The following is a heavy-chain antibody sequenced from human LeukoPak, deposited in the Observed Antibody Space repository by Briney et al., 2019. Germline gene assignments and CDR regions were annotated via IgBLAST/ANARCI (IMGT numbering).Heavy chain of an antibody. Sequence: PGGSLRLSCAVSGFTFSTYWMSWVRQAPGKGLEWVANIKQDGSQKYYVHSVKGRFTISRDNAKNSLYLQMNSLRAEDTAVYYCARGVGFFDYWGQGTLVTVSS. CDR2: IKQDGSQK. CDR3: ARGVGFFDY. J-gene: IGHJ4*02. CDR1: GFTFSTYW. V-gene: IGHV3-7*01. D-gene: IGHD2-2*01.